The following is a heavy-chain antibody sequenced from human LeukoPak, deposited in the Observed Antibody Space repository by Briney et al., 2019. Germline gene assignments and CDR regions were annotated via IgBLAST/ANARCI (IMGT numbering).Heavy chain of an antibody. J-gene: IGHJ5*02. V-gene: IGHV3-74*01. CDR1: GFTFSSNW. Sequence: GGSLRLSCAASGFTFSSNWMYWDRQAPGKGLVWVSRIYNDGSSTSYADSVKGRFTISRDNAKNTLYLQMNSLRAEDTAVYYCTREKFDPWGQGTLVTVSS. CDR3: TREKFDP. CDR2: IYNDGSST.